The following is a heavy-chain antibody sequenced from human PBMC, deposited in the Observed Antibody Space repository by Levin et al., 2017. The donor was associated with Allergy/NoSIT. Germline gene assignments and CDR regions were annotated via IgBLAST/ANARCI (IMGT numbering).Heavy chain of an antibody. V-gene: IGHV1-2*02. Sequence: ASVKVSCEASGYFFTGYYLHWVRQAPGQGPEWMGSINPNNGDTKKSQKFEGRVTMTRDSSINTAYFEMSNLRLDDTAVYYCARDSKQWLVLDNWGQGTLVTVSS. CDR3: ARDSKQWLVLDN. CDR1: GYFFTGYY. CDR2: INPNNGDT. D-gene: IGHD6-19*01. J-gene: IGHJ4*02.